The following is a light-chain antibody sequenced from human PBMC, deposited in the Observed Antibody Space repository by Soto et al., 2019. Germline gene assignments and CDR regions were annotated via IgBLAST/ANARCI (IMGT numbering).Light chain of an antibody. V-gene: IGLV4-69*01. CDR1: SGHSSYA. Sequence: QPVLTQSPSASDSLGASVKLTCTLSSGHSSYAIAWHQQQPEKGPRYLMKLNSDGSHSKGDGIPDRFSGSSSGAERYLTLSGLQSEDEADYYCQTWGTGIRVFGGGTKLTVL. CDR3: QTWGTGIRV. CDR2: LNSDGSH. J-gene: IGLJ3*02.